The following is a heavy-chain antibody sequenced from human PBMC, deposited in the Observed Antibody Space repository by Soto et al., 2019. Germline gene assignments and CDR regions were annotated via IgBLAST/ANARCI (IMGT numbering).Heavy chain of an antibody. D-gene: IGHD1-1*01. V-gene: IGHV3-33*01. J-gene: IGHJ3*02. Sequence: QVQLVESGGGVVQPGRSLRLSCAAYGFTFSRYGFHWVRQAPGKGLEWVAVIVSDGSNKYHADSVEGRFTISRDNSKDTLYLQMNSLRAEDTAVYYCSRDDAFQNENGFDIWGQGTMVTVSS. CDR3: SRDDAFQNENGFDI. CDR1: GFTFSRYG. CDR2: IVSDGSNK.